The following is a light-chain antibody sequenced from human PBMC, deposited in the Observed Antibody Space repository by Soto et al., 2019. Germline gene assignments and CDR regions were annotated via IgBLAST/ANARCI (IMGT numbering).Light chain of an antibody. V-gene: IGLV1-40*01. CDR1: SSNIGAGYN. Sequence: QSVLTQPPSVSGAPGQRVTIFCTRSSSNIGAGYNVHWYQQLPGTAPKLLIYGNSNRASGVPDRFSGFKSGTSASLAITWLQAEDGAVDYCQSYDWSPRAHLVFGGGTPLTVL. J-gene: IGLJ7*01. CDR2: GNS. CDR3: QSYDWSPRAHLV.